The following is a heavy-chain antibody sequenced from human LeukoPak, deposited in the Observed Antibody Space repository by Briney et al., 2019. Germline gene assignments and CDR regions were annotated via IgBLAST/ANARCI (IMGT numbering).Heavy chain of an antibody. J-gene: IGHJ4*02. D-gene: IGHD6-13*01. V-gene: IGHV3-48*02. CDR3: ARDAYSSHLDY. CDR1: GFTFSSYS. Sequence: PGGSLRLSCAASGFTFSSYSMNWVRQAPGKGLEWVSYITSSSSTLYYADSVKGRFTISRDNAKNSLYLQMNSLRDEDTAVYYCARDAYSSHLDYWGQGTLVTVSS. CDR2: ITSSSSTL.